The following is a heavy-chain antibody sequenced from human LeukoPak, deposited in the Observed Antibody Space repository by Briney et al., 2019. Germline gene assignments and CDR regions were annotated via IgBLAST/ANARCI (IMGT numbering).Heavy chain of an antibody. J-gene: IGHJ3*02. V-gene: IGHV3-13*01. Sequence: GGSLRLSCAASGFTFRNYDMHWVRQFPGRGLEWVAAIGIADDTHYPDSVKGRFTISRENAKNSLYLQMNSLRDGDTAVYYCVRGGIQVSGIDAFDIWGQGTMVTVSS. CDR2: IGIADDT. D-gene: IGHD5/OR15-5a*01. CDR1: GFTFRNYD. CDR3: VRGGIQVSGIDAFDI.